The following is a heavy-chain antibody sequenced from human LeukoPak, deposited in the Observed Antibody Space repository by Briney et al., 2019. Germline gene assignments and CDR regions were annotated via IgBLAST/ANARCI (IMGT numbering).Heavy chain of an antibody. D-gene: IGHD6-13*01. CDR1: GFNFRAYW. Sequence: PGGSLRLSCTPSGFNFRAYWMAWVRQAPGKGLEWVANIHQHGTKENYVDSVKGRFTISRDNAKNSLYLQMNSLRAEDTAVYYCARETPRIAAAGSNGMDVWGQGTTVTVSS. CDR3: ARETPRIAAAGSNGMDV. J-gene: IGHJ6*02. V-gene: IGHV3-7*01. CDR2: IHQHGTKE.